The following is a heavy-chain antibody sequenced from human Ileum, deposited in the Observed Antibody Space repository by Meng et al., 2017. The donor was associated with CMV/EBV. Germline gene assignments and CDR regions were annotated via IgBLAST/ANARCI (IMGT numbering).Heavy chain of an antibody. CDR1: GDSVSSNRVT. CDR2: TYYRSKWYN. D-gene: IGHD3-22*01. V-gene: IGHV6-1*01. Sequence: QALLQQTGPGLVKPPPTLSLTCAISGDSVSSNRVTWNWIRQSPSRGLEWLGRTYYRSKWYNDYAVSVKSRITINPDTSKNQFSLQLNSMTPEDTAVYYCTRAYYYDSSGYYDYWGQGTLVTVSS. CDR3: TRAYYYDSSGYYDY. J-gene: IGHJ4*02.